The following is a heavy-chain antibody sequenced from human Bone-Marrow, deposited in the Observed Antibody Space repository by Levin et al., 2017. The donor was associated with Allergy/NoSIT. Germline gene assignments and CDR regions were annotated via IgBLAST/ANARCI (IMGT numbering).Heavy chain of an antibody. V-gene: IGHV1-3*01. J-gene: IGHJ6*02. CDR2: INAGNGNT. D-gene: IGHD3-16*02. CDR1: GYTFTSYA. CDR3: ARDPGDRGGVIRQKYYYGMDV. Sequence: GESLKISCKASGYTFTSYAMHWVRQAPGQRLEWMGWINAGNGNTKYSQKFQGRVTITRDTSASTAYMELSSLRSEDTAVYYCARDPGDRGGVIRQKYYYGMDVWGQGTTVTVSS.